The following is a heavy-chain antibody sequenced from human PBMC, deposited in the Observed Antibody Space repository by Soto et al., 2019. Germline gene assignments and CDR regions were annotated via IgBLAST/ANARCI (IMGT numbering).Heavy chain of an antibody. CDR3: ARDIPYDFWSGPSYGMDV. CDR1: GGSISSSNW. D-gene: IGHD3-3*01. J-gene: IGHJ6*02. V-gene: IGHV4-4*02. Sequence: PSETLSLTCAVSGGSISSSNWWSWVRQPPGKGLEWIGEIYHSGSTNYNPSLKSRVTISVDKSKNQFSLKLSSVTAADTAVYYCARDIPYDFWSGPSYGMDVWGQGTTVTVS. CDR2: IYHSGST.